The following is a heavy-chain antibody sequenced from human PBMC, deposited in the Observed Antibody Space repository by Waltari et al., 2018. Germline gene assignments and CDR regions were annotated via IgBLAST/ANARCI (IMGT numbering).Heavy chain of an antibody. V-gene: IGHV1-69*14. CDR2: RRPDIGNR. CDR3: ARGRGDGWNVNTFDI. J-gene: IGHJ3*02. CDR1: GGTFSTYS. Sequence: QVQLVQSGAEMKKPGSSVKVSCKASGGTFSTYSVSGVRQAPGQRLEWLGGRRPDIGNRNFIQKVGGRFTSTVDRSTTTAYMQRSRLRFEDTAMYFCARGRGDGWNVNTFDIWGQGTMVTVSA. D-gene: IGHD1-1*01.